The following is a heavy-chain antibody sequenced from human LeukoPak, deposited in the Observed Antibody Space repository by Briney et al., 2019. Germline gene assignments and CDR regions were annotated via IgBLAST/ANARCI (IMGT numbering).Heavy chain of an antibody. CDR3: ARDPIVVVPAAILNYYYYGMDV. D-gene: IGHD2-2*01. V-gene: IGHV3-7*01. J-gene: IGHJ6*02. Sequence: AGGSLRLSCAASGFTFSSYAMSWVRQAPGKGLEWVANIKQDGSEKYYVDSVKGRFTISRDNAKNSLYLQMNSLGAEDTAVYYCARDPIVVVPAAILNYYYYGMDVWGQGTTVTVSS. CDR1: GFTFSSYA. CDR2: IKQDGSEK.